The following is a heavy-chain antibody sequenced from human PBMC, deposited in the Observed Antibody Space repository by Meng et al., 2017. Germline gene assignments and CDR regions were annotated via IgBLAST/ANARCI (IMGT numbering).Heavy chain of an antibody. D-gene: IGHD2-2*02. J-gene: IGHJ4*02. CDR1: GGSFSGYY. V-gene: IGHV4-34*01. CDR2: INHSGST. Sequence: QVQIKQWGAGVLKPSETLALACAVDGGSFSGYYWSWIRQAPGKGLEWIGEINHSGSTNYNSSLKSRVTISVDTSKNQFSLKLSSVTAADTAVYYCARGVQCSTSCYIDYWGQGTLVTVSS. CDR3: ARGVQCSTSCYIDY.